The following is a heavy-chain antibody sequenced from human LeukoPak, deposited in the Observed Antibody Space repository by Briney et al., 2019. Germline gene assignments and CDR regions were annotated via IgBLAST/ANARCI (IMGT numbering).Heavy chain of an antibody. J-gene: IGHJ4*02. CDR1: GGSISSGDYY. D-gene: IGHD7-27*01. Sequence: SETLSLTCTVSGGSISSGDYYWSWIRQPPGKGLEWIGSVYYSGSTYYNPSLKSRVTISLDTSKNQFSLKLSSVTAADTAVYYCARVENQANWGTDLDYWGQGTLVTVSS. V-gene: IGHV4-39*07. CDR2: VYYSGST. CDR3: ARVENQANWGTDLDY.